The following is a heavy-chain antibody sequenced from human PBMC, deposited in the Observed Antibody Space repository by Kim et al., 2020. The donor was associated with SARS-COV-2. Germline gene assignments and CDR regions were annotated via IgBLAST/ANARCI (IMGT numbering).Heavy chain of an antibody. J-gene: IGHJ4*02. V-gene: IGHV3-NL1*01. CDR3: AHAPYSSWFDY. D-gene: IGHD6-19*01. CDR2: T. Sequence: TSYAPPVQGPFPITMDNSKNTLYLQMTGLRPEETAVYYCAHAPYSSWFDYWGQGTLVTVSS.